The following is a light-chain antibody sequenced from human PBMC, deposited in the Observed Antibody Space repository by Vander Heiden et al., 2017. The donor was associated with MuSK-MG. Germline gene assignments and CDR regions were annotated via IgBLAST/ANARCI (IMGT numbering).Light chain of an antibody. V-gene: IGLV2-14*03. Sequence: QSALTQPASVSGSPAQSITISCTGTTSDIGNYNYVSWYQQHPGKAPKLVIYDVTNRPSGVSNRFSGSKSGNTASLTISGLQAEDEADYYCTSYTSTNTFYVFGIGTKVTVL. CDR3: TSYTSTNTFYV. CDR2: DVT. CDR1: TSDIGNYNY. J-gene: IGLJ1*01.